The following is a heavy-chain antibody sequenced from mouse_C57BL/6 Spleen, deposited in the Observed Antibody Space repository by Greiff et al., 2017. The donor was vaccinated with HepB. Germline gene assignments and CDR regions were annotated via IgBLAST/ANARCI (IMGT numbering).Heavy chain of an antibody. J-gene: IGHJ1*03. CDR3: TDDYDGGWYFDV. D-gene: IGHD2-4*01. CDR2: IRLKSDNYAT. Sequence: EVQGVESGGGLVQPGGSMKLSCVASGFTFSNYWMNWVRQSPEKGLEWVAQIRLKSDNYATHYAESVKGRFTISRDDSKSSVYLQMNNLRAEDTGIYYCTDDYDGGWYFDVWGTGTTVTVSS. CDR1: GFTFSNYW. V-gene: IGHV6-3*01.